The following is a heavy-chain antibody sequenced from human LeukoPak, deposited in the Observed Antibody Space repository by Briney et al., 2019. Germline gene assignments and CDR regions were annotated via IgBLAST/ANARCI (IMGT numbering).Heavy chain of an antibody. CDR3: AHRIAVAGTTLDY. Sequence: ASVTVSCKASGYTFTIYGISWVRQAPGQGLEWMGWISAYNGNTNYAQKLQGRVTMTTDTSTSTAYMELRSLRSDDTAVYYCAHRIAVAGTTLDYWGQGTLVTVSS. J-gene: IGHJ4*02. CDR1: GYTFTIYG. D-gene: IGHD6-19*01. CDR2: ISAYNGNT. V-gene: IGHV1-18*01.